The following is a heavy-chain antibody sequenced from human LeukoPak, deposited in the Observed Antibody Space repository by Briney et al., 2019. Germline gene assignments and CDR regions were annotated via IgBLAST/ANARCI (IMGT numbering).Heavy chain of an antibody. D-gene: IGHD4-17*01. CDR3: ARGAGYGDYWFDY. J-gene: IGHJ4*02. Sequence: SETLSLTCTVSGGSISSYYWSWIRQPPGKGLEWIGEINHSGSTNYNPSLKSRVTMSVDTSKNHFSLKLSSVTAADTAVYYCARGAGYGDYWFDYWGQGTLVTVSS. V-gene: IGHV4-34*01. CDR1: GGSISSYY. CDR2: INHSGST.